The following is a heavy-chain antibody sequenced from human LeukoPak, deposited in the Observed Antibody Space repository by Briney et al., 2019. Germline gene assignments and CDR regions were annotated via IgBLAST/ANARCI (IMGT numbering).Heavy chain of an antibody. CDR3: ARPARYLYFFDY. V-gene: IGHV4-39*01. D-gene: IGHD2-2*01. CDR1: GGSISSSSYY. Sequence: PSETLSLTCTVSGGSISSSSYYWGWIRQPPGKGLEWIGSIYYSGSTYYNPSLKSRVTISVDTSKNQFSLKLSSVTAADTAVYYCARPARYLYFFDYWGQGTLVTVSS. J-gene: IGHJ4*02. CDR2: IYYSGST.